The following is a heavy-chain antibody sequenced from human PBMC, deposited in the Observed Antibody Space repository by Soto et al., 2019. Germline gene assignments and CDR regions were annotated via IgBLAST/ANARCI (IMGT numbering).Heavy chain of an antibody. J-gene: IGHJ6*02. CDR3: ARGIEGWYQGRYYYGMDV. D-gene: IGHD6-19*01. CDR2: IYYSGST. Sequence: QVQLQESGPGLVKPSETLSLTCTVSGGSVSSGSYYWSWIRQPPGKGLEWIGYIYYSGSTNYNPYLKSRVTISVDTSKNQCSRKLSSVTAADTAVYYCARGIEGWYQGRYYYGMDVWGQGTTVTVSS. CDR1: GGSVSSGSYY. V-gene: IGHV4-61*01.